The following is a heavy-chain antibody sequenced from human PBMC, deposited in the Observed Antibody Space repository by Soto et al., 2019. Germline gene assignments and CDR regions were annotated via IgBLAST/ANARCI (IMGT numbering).Heavy chain of an antibody. Sequence: QVQLVQSGAEVKKPGASVKVSCKASGYTFTSYDINWVRQATGQGLEWMGWMNPNSGNTGYAQKFQGRVTMTRNTSISTAYMELSSLISEDTAVYYCARRTGPYFDWHFDYWGQGTLVTVSS. CDR1: GYTFTSYD. D-gene: IGHD3-9*01. CDR2: MNPNSGNT. V-gene: IGHV1-8*01. CDR3: ARRTGPYFDWHFDY. J-gene: IGHJ4*02.